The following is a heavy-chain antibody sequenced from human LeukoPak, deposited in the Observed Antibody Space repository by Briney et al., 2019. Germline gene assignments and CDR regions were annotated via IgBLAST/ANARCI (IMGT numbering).Heavy chain of an antibody. D-gene: IGHD1-26*01. Sequence: SQILSLTCAISGDSVSSNRAAWNWLRQSPSRGLEWLGRTYYRSKWYNDYAVSVKSRISINPDTSKNQFSLQLNSVTPEDTAMYYCARDWDGHYYDHWGQGTLVTVSS. CDR3: ARDWDGHYYDH. CDR1: GDSVSSNRAA. CDR2: TYYRSKWYN. J-gene: IGHJ4*02. V-gene: IGHV6-1*01.